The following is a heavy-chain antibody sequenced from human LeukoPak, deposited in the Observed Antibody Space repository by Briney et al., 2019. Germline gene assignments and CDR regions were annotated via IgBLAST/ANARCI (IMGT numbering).Heavy chain of an antibody. CDR1: GGSFSCYY. CDR3: ARGTNILTGYYYYMDV. Sequence: SETLSLTCAVYGGSFSCYYWSWIRQPPGKGLEWIGEINHSGSTNYNPSLKSRVTISVDTSKNQFSLKLSSVTAADTAVYYCARGTNILTGYYYYMDVSGKGTTVTVSS. CDR2: INHSGST. V-gene: IGHV4-34*01. J-gene: IGHJ6*03. D-gene: IGHD3-9*01.